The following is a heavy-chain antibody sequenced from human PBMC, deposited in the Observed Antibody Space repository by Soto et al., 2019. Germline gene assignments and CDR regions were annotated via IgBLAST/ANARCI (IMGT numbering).Heavy chain of an antibody. CDR3: AHSSTCYGSGSYYFDY. Sequence: QITLKESGPTLVKPTQTLTLTCTFSGFSLSTSGVGVGWIRQPPGKALEWLALIYWDDDKRYSPSLKSRLTITXXTXKXXGVLTMTNMDPVDTATYYCAHSSTCYGSGSYYFDYWGQGTLVTVSS. V-gene: IGHV2-5*02. CDR2: IYWDDDK. J-gene: IGHJ4*02. D-gene: IGHD3-10*01. CDR1: GFSLSTSGVG.